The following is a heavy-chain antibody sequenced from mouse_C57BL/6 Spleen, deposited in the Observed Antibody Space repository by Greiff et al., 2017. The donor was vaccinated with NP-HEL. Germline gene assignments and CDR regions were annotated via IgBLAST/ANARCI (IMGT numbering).Heavy chain of an antibody. J-gene: IGHJ2*01. Sequence: QVQLQQSGPGLVQPSQSLSITCTVSGFSLTSYGVHWVRQSPGKGLEWLGVIWRGGSTDYSAAFMSRLSITKDNSKSQVFFKMNSLQADDTAIYYCAKNSRDYDYLDYWGQGTTLTVSS. V-gene: IGHV2-5*01. CDR2: IWRGGST. CDR3: AKNSRDYDYLDY. CDR1: GFSLTSYG. D-gene: IGHD2-3*01.